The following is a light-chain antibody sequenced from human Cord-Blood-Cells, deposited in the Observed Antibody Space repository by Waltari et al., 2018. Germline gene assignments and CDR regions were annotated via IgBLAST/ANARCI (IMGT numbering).Light chain of an antibody. CDR1: SSDVGGYNY. J-gene: IGLJ3*02. V-gene: IGLV2-11*01. Sequence: QSALTQTRSVSGSPGQSSTIPCTGTSSDVGGYNYVSWYQQHPGKAPKLMIYDVRKRPSGVPDRFSGAKSGNTASLTISGLQAEDEADYYCCSYAGSYTWVFGGGTKLTVL. CDR3: CSYAGSYTWV. CDR2: DVR.